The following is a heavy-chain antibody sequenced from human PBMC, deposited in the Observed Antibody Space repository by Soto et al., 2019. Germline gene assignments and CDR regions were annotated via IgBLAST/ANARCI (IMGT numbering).Heavy chain of an antibody. CDR2: ISWNSGSI. J-gene: IGHJ6*02. D-gene: IGHD6-6*01. V-gene: IGHV3-9*01. CDR1: GFTFDDYA. CDR3: AKTSSSYSLLYGMDV. Sequence: PGGSLRLSCAASGFTFDDYAMHWVRQAPGKGLEWVSGISWNSGSIGYADSVKGRFTISRDNAKNSLYLQMNSLRAEDTALYYCAKTSSSYSLLYGMDVWGQGTTVTAP.